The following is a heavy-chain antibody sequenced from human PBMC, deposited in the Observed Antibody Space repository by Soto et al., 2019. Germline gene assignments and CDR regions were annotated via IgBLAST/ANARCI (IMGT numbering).Heavy chain of an antibody. V-gene: IGHV1-18*01. J-gene: IGHJ4*02. CDR1: GYTFTNYG. D-gene: IGHD4-4*01. CDR3: ARAQTPTESDC. CDR2: LNTYNGNT. Sequence: QIQLVQSEGEVRQPGASVKVSCKTSGYTFTNYGVTWVRQAPGQGLEWMGWLNTYNGNTKYAQKLQGRVTMTTDTSTSTAYVELRSLRSDDTAVYYCARAQTPTESDCWGQGTLVTVSS.